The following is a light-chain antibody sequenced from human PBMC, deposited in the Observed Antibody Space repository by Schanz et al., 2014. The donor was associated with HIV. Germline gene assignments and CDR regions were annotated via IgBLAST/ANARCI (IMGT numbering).Light chain of an antibody. CDR2: RNN. CDR1: SSNIGSNS. J-gene: IGLJ3*02. Sequence: QSVLTQPPSASGTPGQRVTISCSGSSSNIGSNSVHWYQHLPGTAPKLLIYRNNQRPSGVPDRVSASKSGTSASLAISGLQSEDEADYYCAAWDDSLNGVVFGGGTKLTVL. CDR3: AAWDDSLNGVV. V-gene: IGLV1-44*01.